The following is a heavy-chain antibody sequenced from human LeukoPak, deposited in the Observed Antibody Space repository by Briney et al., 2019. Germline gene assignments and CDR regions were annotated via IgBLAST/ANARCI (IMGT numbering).Heavy chain of an antibody. J-gene: IGHJ4*02. D-gene: IGHD2-2*01. CDR3: TRSVPRYCSSTSCRYFDY. Sequence: GGSLRLSCTASGFTFGDYATSWVRQAPGKGLEWVGFIRSKAYGGTTEYAASVKGRFTISRDDSKSIAYLQMNSPKTEDTAVYYCTRSVPRYCSSTSCRYFDYWGQGTLVTVSS. CDR1: GFTFGDYA. CDR2: IRSKAYGGTT. V-gene: IGHV3-49*04.